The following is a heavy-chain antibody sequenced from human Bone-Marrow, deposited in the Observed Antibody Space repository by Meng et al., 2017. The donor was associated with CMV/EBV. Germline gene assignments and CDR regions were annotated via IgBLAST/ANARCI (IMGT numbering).Heavy chain of an antibody. CDR1: GYTFTGYY. CDR3: ASGPKRSTIVVVPAAIQETDY. D-gene: IGHD2-2*02. CDR2: INPNSGGT. V-gene: IGHV1-2*02. Sequence: SVKVSCKASGYTFTGYYMHWVRQAPGQGLEWMGWINPNSGGTNYAQKFQGRVTMTRDTSISTAYMELSRLRSDDTAVYYCASGPKRSTIVVVPAAIQETDYWGQGTLVTVS. J-gene: IGHJ4*02.